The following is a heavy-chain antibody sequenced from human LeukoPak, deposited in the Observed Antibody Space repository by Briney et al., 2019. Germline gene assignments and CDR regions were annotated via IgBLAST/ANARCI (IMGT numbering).Heavy chain of an antibody. CDR3: ARAVGPRGGNWFDP. CDR1: GYTFIDSY. Sequence: ASVKVSCKASGYTFIDSYMHWVRQAPGQGLEWIEVVNPSSGSTTYSQKFQGRVTMTRGTSTSTVYMDLSSLRSEDTAVYYCARAVGPRGGNWFDPWGQGTLVTVSS. V-gene: IGHV1-46*01. J-gene: IGHJ5*02. D-gene: IGHD1-26*01. CDR2: VNPSSGST.